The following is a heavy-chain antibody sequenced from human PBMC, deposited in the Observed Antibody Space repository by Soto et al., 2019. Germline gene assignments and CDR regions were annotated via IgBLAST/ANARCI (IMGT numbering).Heavy chain of an antibody. CDR1: GGSISSGGYS. CDR3: ARDGVYGSSSSCQDFYCYGMEV. V-gene: IGHV4-30-2*01. Sequence: TLSLTCAVSGGSISSGGYSWSWIRQPPVKGLEWIGYVYHSGSTYYNPSLKSRVTVSVDGSKNQFSLKLSSVTAADTAVYYCARDGVYGSSSSCQDFYCYGMEVWGQGTSVTVSS. CDR2: VYHSGST. D-gene: IGHD2-2*01. J-gene: IGHJ6*01.